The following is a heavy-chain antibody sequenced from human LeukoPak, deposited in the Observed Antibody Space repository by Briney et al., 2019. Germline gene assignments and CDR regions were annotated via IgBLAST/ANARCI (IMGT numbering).Heavy chain of an antibody. J-gene: IGHJ4*02. D-gene: IGHD5-24*01. CDR3: ARPRGKMATISDY. CDR1: GFTFSSYW. Sequence: GGSLRLSCAASGFTFSSYWMHWVRQAPGKGLVWVSRINSDGSSTSYADSVKGRFTISRDNAKNSLYLQMNSLRAEDTAVYYCARPRGKMATISDYWGQGTLVTVSS. CDR2: INSDGSST. V-gene: IGHV3-74*01.